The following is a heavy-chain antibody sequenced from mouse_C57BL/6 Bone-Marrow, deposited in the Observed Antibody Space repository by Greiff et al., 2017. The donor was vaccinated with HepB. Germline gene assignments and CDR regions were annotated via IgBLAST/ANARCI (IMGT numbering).Heavy chain of an antibody. J-gene: IGHJ3*01. CDR1: GYTFTSYW. CDR3: ASHEAY. Sequence: VKLQQPGAELVKPGASVKLSCKASGYTFTSYWMQWVKQRPGQGLEWIGEIDPSDSYTNYNQKFKGKATLTVDTSSSTAYMPLSSLTSEDSAVYYCASHEAYWGQGTLVTVSA. CDR2: IDPSDSYT. V-gene: IGHV1-50*01.